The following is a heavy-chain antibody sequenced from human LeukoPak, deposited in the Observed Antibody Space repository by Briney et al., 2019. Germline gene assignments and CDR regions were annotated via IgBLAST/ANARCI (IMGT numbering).Heavy chain of an antibody. V-gene: IGHV5-51*01. D-gene: IGHD2/OR15-2a*01. Sequence: GASLQISCKGSGSSFTNYWIAWVRPLPGKGLEWMGIIYPDDSVTRYSPSFQGQVTISADRSISTAYLQWSSLKASDTAMYYCARLSTFPDFWGQGTLVTVSS. CDR3: ARLSTFPDF. CDR1: GSSFTNYW. CDR2: IYPDDSVT. J-gene: IGHJ4*02.